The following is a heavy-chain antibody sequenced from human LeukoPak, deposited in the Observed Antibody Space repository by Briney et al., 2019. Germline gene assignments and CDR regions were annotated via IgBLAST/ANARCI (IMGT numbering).Heavy chain of an antibody. CDR3: AKAFSGTLEFDY. V-gene: IGHV3-23*01. CDR1: GFTFSSYI. D-gene: IGHD1-26*01. Sequence: GGPLRLSCAASGFTFSSYIMSWVRQAPGKGLEWVSTISGSGGSTNYADSVKGRFTISRDNSKNTLYLQVNSLRAEDTAVYYCAKAFSGTLEFDYWGQGTLVTVSS. J-gene: IGHJ4*02. CDR2: ISGSGGST.